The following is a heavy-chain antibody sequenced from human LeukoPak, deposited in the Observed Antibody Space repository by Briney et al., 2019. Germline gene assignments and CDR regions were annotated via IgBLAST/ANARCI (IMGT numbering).Heavy chain of an antibody. CDR1: GASVTSGGFY. Sequence: SETLSLTCSVSGASVTSGGFYWGWLRQSPGKGLEWTATIYYTGSTYYDPSLKSRVTISIDTSKNQFSLNVRSVSAADTAFYYCARHSGSGSLSRPFDPWGQGTLVTVTS. J-gene: IGHJ5*02. CDR2: IYYTGST. V-gene: IGHV4-39*01. D-gene: IGHD3-10*01. CDR3: ARHSGSGSLSRPFDP.